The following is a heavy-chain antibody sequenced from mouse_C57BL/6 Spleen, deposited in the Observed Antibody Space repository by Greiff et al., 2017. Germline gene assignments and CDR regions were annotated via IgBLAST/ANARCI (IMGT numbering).Heavy chain of an antibody. D-gene: IGHD1-1*01. CDR3: ARDYGSSYRFAY. CDR1: GYTFTSYW. V-gene: IGHV1-64*01. J-gene: IGHJ3*01. Sequence: VQLQQPGAELVKPGASVKLSCKASGYTFTSYWMHWVKQRPGQGLEWIGMIHPTSGSTNYNEKFKSKATLTVDKSSSTAYMQLSSLTSEDSAVYYCARDYGSSYRFAYWGQGTLVTVSA. CDR2: IHPTSGST.